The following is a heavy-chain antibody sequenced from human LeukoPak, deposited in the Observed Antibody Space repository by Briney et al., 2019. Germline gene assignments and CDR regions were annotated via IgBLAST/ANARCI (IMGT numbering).Heavy chain of an antibody. Sequence: PSETLSLTCTVSGGSISSYYWSWIRQPPGKGLEWIGYIYYSGSTNYNPSLKSRVTISVDTSKNQFSLKLSSVTAADAAVYYCARPRASSSQAFDIWGQGTMVTVSS. CDR2: IYYSGST. V-gene: IGHV4-59*08. CDR1: GGSISSYY. D-gene: IGHD2-2*01. CDR3: ARPRASSSQAFDI. J-gene: IGHJ3*02.